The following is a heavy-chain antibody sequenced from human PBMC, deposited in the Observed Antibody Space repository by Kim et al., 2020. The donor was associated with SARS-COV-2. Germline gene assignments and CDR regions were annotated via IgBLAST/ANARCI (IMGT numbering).Heavy chain of an antibody. CDR2: INPNSGGT. D-gene: IGHD6-13*01. J-gene: IGHJ1*01. Sequence: ASVKVSCKASGYTFTGYYMHWVRQAPGQGLEWMGRINPNSGGTNYAQKFQGRVTMTRDTSISTAYMELSRLRSDDTAVYYCARARVAAANNRGYFQHWGQGTLVTVSS. CDR3: ARARVAAANNRGYFQH. V-gene: IGHV1-2*06. CDR1: GYTFTGYY.